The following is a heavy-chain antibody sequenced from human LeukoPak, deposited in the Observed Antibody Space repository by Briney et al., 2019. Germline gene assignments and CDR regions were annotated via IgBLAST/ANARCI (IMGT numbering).Heavy chain of an antibody. D-gene: IGHD2-21*01. CDR1: GGSFSGYY. J-gene: IGHJ6*03. CDR3: ARDDWRPGRGYMDV. CDR2: ITHSGST. V-gene: IGHV4-34*01. Sequence: SETLSLTCAVYGGSFSGYYWSWIRQPPGKGLEWIGEITHSGSTNYNPSLKSRVTISVDTSKNQFSLKLSSVTAADTAVYYCARDDWRPGRGYMDVWGKGTTVTISS.